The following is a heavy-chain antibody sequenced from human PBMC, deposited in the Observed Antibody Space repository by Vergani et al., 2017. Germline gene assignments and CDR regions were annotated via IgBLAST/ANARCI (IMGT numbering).Heavy chain of an antibody. V-gene: IGHV4-39*01. CDR1: GGSISSSSYY. CDR3: PSHSGSYYHFDY. D-gene: IGHD1-26*01. CDR2: IYYSGNT. Sequence: QLQLQESGPGLVKPSETLSLTCTVSGGSISSSSYYWGWIRQPPGKGLEWIGSIYYSGNTYYNPSLKSRVTISVDTSKNQFSLKLSSVTAADAAVYYCPSHSGSYYHFDYWGQGTLVTVSS. J-gene: IGHJ4*02.